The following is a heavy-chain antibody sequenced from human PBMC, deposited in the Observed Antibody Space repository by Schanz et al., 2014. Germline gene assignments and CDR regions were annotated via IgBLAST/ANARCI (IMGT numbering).Heavy chain of an antibody. Sequence: QVQLVESGGGLVKPGGSLRLSCAASGFTFNDYYMNWIRQAPGKGLEWVSYISGSDNYINYADSVKGRFTISRDNAKNSLFLLISSLRAEDSAVYYCARGARQYSGSYSPSDYWGQGTLVTVSS. D-gene: IGHD1-26*01. CDR2: ISGSDNYI. V-gene: IGHV3-11*06. CDR1: GFTFNDYY. J-gene: IGHJ4*02. CDR3: ARGARQYSGSYSPSDY.